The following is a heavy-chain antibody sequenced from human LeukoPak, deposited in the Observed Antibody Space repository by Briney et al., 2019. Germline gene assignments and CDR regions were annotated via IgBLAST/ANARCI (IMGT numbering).Heavy chain of an antibody. CDR3: ARVARSLWYSSGWYIY. V-gene: IGHV1-2*06. J-gene: IGHJ4*02. D-gene: IGHD6-19*01. CDR1: GYTFTGYY. CDR2: INPNSGGT. Sequence: ASVKVSCKASGYTFTGYYMHWVRQAPGQGLEWMGRINPNSGGTNYAQKFQGRATMTRDTSISTAYMELSRLRSDDTAVYYCARVARSLWYSSGWYIYWGQGTLVTVSS.